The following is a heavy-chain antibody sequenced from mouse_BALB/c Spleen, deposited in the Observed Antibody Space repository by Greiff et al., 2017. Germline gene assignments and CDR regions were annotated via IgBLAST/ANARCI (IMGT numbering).Heavy chain of an antibody. V-gene: IGHV2-2*02. Sequence: VKVEESGPGLVQPSQSLSITCTVSGFSLTSYGVHWVRQSPGKGLEWLGVIWSGGSTDYNAAFISRLSISKDNSKSQVFFKMNSLQANDTAIYYCARNGGSMDYWGQGTSVTVSS. CDR1: GFSLTSYG. CDR3: ARNGGSMDY. CDR2: IWSGGST. J-gene: IGHJ4*01.